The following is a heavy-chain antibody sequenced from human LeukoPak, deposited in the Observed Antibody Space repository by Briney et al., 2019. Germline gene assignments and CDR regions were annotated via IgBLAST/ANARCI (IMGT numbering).Heavy chain of an antibody. D-gene: IGHD4-17*01. CDR3: AKNNYGDYCFDY. V-gene: IGHV3-66*01. CDR1: GFTVSSNY. J-gene: IGHJ4*02. Sequence: GGSLRLSCAASGFTVSSNYMSWVRQAPGKGLEWVSVIYSGGSTHYADSVKGRFTISRDNSKNTLYLQMNSLRAEDTAVYYCAKNNYGDYCFDYWGQGTLVTVSS. CDR2: IYSGGST.